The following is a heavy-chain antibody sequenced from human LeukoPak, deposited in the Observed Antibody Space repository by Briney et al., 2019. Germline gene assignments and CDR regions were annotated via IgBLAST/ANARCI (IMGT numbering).Heavy chain of an antibody. CDR2: IYHSGST. CDR3: ARARGYGFIFDY. D-gene: IGHD4-17*01. V-gene: IGHV4-30-2*01. Sequence: PSQTLSLTCTVSGGSISSGGYYWSWIRQHPGKGLEWIGYIYHSGSTYYNPSLKSRVTISVDRSKNQFSLKLSSVTAADTAVYYCARARGYGFIFDYWGQGTLVTVSS. J-gene: IGHJ4*02. CDR1: GGSISSGGYY.